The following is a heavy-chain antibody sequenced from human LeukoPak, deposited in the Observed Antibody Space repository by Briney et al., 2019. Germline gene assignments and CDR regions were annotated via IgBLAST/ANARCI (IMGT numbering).Heavy chain of an antibody. CDR1: GFTFSSYG. Sequence: GRSLRLSCAASGFTFSSYGMHWVRQAPGKGLEWVAVISYDGSNKYYADSVKGRFTISRDNSKNTLYLQMNSLRAEDTAVYYCAKSCYEDYYYYGMDVWGQGTTVTVSS. J-gene: IGHJ6*02. D-gene: IGHD3-3*01. CDR3: AKSCYEDYYYYGMDV. CDR2: ISYDGSNK. V-gene: IGHV3-30*18.